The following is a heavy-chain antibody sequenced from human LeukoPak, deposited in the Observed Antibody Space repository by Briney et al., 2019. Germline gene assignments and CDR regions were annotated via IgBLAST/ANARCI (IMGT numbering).Heavy chain of an antibody. D-gene: IGHD6-25*01. J-gene: IGHJ6*02. V-gene: IGHV4-30-2*01. Sequence: SETLSLTCAVSGGSISSGGYSWSWIRQPPGKGLEWIGYIYHSGSTYYNPSLKSRVTISVDRSKNQFSLKLSSVTAADTAVYYCARGRIAARSFDYYYYGMDVWGQGTTVTVSS. CDR3: ARGRIAARSFDYYYYGMDV. CDR2: IYHSGST. CDR1: GGSISSGGYS.